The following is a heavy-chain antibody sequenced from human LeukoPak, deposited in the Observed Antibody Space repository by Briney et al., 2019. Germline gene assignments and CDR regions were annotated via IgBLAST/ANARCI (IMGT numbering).Heavy chain of an antibody. J-gene: IGHJ4*02. V-gene: IGHV4-34*01. CDR1: GGSFSGYY. CDR3: ARLDGYTGDYDGYYFDY. Sequence: PSETQSLTCAVCGGSFSGYYWSWIRQPPGKGLEWIGEINHSGSTNYNPSLKSRVTISVDTSKNQFSLRLSSVTAADTAVYYSARLDGYTGDYDGYYFDYWGQGTLVTVSS. CDR2: INHSGST. D-gene: IGHD4-23*01.